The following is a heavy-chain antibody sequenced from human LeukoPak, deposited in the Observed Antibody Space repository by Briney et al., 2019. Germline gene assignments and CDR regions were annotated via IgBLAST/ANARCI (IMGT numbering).Heavy chain of an antibody. D-gene: IGHD1-26*01. CDR2: INHSGST. J-gene: IGHJ4*02. Sequence: SETLSLTCAVYGGSFSAYYWSWIRQPPEKGLEWIGEINHSGSTNYNPSLKSRVTISVDTSKNQFSLKLSPVTAADTAVYYCARGRGGSFYDYWGQGTLVTVSS. CDR1: GGSFSAYY. V-gene: IGHV4-34*01. CDR3: ARGRGGSFYDY.